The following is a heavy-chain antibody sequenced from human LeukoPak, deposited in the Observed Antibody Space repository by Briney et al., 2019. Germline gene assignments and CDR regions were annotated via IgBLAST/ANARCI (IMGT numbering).Heavy chain of an antibody. J-gene: IGHJ3*02. V-gene: IGHV5-51*01. Sequence: GESLKISWKGSGYSFTSYWIGWVRQMPGKGLEWMGIIYPGDSDTRYSPSFQGQVTISADKSISTAYLQWSSLKASDTAMYYCARQRISGSYFGSAFDIWGQGTMVTVSS. D-gene: IGHD1-26*01. CDR3: ARQRISGSYFGSAFDI. CDR1: GYSFTSYW. CDR2: IYPGDSDT.